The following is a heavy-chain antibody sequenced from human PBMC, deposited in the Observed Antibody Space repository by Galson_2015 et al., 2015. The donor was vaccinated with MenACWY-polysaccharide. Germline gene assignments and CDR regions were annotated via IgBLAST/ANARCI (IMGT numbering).Heavy chain of an antibody. CDR1: GFTASSNY. CDR2: IYSGGST. CDR3: TRDNLAALGRDY. J-gene: IGHJ4*02. D-gene: IGHD6-13*01. V-gene: IGHV3-66*01. Sequence: SPIHSCAASGFTASSNYMTWARQAPGKGLEWVSVIYSGGSTFYADSVKGRFTISRDSSRNTLYLQMNSLRAEDTAVYYCTRDNLAALGRDYWGQGTLVTVSS.